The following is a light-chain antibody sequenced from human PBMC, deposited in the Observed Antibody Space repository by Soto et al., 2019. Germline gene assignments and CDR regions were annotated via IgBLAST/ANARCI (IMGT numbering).Light chain of an antibody. CDR3: QQRRDWPIT. CDR2: DAS. Sequence: ESVLRQSPATLSLSPGERATLSCRASPSVDTVLSWYQQKPGQVPRLLIYDASKRATGIPARFSGSGSGTDFTLTISSLAPEDFAVYHCQQRRDWPITFGGGTKVEIK. V-gene: IGKV3-11*01. J-gene: IGKJ4*01. CDR1: PSVDTV.